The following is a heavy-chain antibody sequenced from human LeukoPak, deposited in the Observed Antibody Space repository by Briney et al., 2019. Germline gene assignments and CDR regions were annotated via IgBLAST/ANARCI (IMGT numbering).Heavy chain of an antibody. CDR2: IYSGGST. D-gene: IGHD2-15*01. CDR1: GFTVSSNY. V-gene: IGHV3-53*04. J-gene: IGHJ6*02. CDR3: ARDCSGGSCYYYYGMDV. Sequence: PGGSLRLSCAASGFTVSSNYMSWVRQAPGKGLEWVSVIYSGGSTYYADSVKGRFTISRHNSKNTLCLQMNSLRAEDTAVYYCARDCSGGSCYYYYGMDVWGQGTTVTVSS.